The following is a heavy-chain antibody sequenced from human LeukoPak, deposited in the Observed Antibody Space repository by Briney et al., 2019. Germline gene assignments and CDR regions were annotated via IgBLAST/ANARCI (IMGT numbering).Heavy chain of an antibody. D-gene: IGHD3-22*01. J-gene: IGHJ4*02. Sequence: GGSLRLSCAASGFTFSSYEMSWVRQAPGKGLEWVSAISGSGVGSTYYADSVKGRFTISRDNAKNSLYLQMNSLRAEDTALYYCARSHYYDSSGYYYFDYWGQGTLVTVSS. V-gene: IGHV3-23*01. CDR2: ISGSGVGST. CDR1: GFTFSSYE. CDR3: ARSHYYDSSGYYYFDY.